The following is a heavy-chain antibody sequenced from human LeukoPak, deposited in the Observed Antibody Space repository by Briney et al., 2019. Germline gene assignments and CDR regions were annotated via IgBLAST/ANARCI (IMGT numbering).Heavy chain of an antibody. CDR2: ISGSGGST. CDR3: AKLMVRGVIPRA. D-gene: IGHD3-10*01. J-gene: IGHJ5*02. Sequence: GGSLRLSCAASGFTFSSYAMSWVRQAPGKGLEWVSAISGSGGSTYYADSVKGQFTISRDNSKNTLYLQMNSLRAEDTAVYYCAKLMVRGVIPRAWGQGTLVTVSS. CDR1: GFTFSSYA. V-gene: IGHV3-23*01.